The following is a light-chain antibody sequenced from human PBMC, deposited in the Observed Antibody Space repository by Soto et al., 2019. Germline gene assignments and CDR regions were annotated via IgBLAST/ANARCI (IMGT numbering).Light chain of an antibody. V-gene: IGKV1-39*01. CDR2: GAK. CDR3: QQWHATPLT. Sequence: DIQMPQSPSFLSASVGASVTITCRASQAISNYLNWYQQKPGKAPNLLIFGAKTLQSGVPSRFSGSGYGTDFTLTITTLQPEDVGIYDGQQWHATPLTFGQGTRLEIK. CDR1: QAISNY. J-gene: IGKJ5*01.